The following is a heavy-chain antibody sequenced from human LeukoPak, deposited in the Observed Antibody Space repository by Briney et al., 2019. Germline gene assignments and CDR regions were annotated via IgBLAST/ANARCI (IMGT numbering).Heavy chain of an antibody. CDR3: ASSPPIAAAGNNWFDP. CDR1: GYTFTSYG. CDR2: IIPILGIA. J-gene: IGHJ5*02. Sequence: ASVKVSCKASGYTFTSYGISWVRQAPGQGLEWMGRIIPILGIANYAQKFQGRVTITADKSTSTAYMELSSLRSEDTAVYYCASSPPIAAAGNNWFDPWGQGTLVTVSS. V-gene: IGHV1-69*04. D-gene: IGHD6-13*01.